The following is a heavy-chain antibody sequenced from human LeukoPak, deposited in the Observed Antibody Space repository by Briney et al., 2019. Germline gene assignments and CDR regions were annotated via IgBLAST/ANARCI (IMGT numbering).Heavy chain of an antibody. CDR1: RFTFSSYN. Sequence: GGSLRLSCAASRFTFSSYNMNWVRQAPGKGLEWVSSISSSSSYTYYADSVKGRFTISRDNAKNSLYLQMNSLRAEDTAVYYCARDPIDYWGQGTLVTVSS. CDR3: ARDPIDY. CDR2: ISSSSSYT. J-gene: IGHJ4*02. V-gene: IGHV3-21*01.